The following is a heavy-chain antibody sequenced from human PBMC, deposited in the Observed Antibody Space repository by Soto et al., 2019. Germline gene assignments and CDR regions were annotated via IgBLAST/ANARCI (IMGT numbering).Heavy chain of an antibody. J-gene: IGHJ4*02. Sequence: EVQLLESGGGLVQPGGSLRLSCAASGFTFSNYAMNWVRQAPGKGLEWVSAFSGGGGSTYYADSVKGRFTISRDNSKNTLYMQMKSMRAEDTAVYYCAKDSYGFDYWGQGTLVTVPS. D-gene: IGHD3-10*01. CDR1: GFTFSNYA. CDR3: AKDSYGFDY. CDR2: FSGGGGST. V-gene: IGHV3-23*01.